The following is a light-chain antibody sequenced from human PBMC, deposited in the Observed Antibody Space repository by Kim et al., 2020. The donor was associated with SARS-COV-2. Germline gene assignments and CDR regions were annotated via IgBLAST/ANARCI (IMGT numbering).Light chain of an antibody. CDR2: GAS. J-gene: IGKJ5*01. CDR3: LQHSTYPIT. Sequence: ATVGDRVTITCRASQDIRNDLGWYQQNPGRAPKRLIYGASSLQSGVPSRFSGSGSGTEFTLTISSVQPEDFATYFCLQHSTYPITFGQGTRLEIK. V-gene: IGKV1-17*01. CDR1: QDIRND.